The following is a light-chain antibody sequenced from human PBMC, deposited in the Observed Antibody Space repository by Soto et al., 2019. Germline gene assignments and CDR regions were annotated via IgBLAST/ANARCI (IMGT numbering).Light chain of an antibody. CDR2: VAS. Sequence: DIQMTQSPSSLSASVGDRVTITCRASQSISRFFNWYQHQPGKAPKLLIYVASSLERWVPSRFSGSGSWTDITLTISSLQPDDFATYYCQQSNSAPWTLGQGTKVDIK. CDR3: QQSNSAPWT. J-gene: IGKJ1*01. CDR1: QSISRF. V-gene: IGKV1-39*01.